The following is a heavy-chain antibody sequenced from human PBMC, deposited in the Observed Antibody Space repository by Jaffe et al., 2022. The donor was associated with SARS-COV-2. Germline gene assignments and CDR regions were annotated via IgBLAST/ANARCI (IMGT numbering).Heavy chain of an antibody. V-gene: IGHV2-26*01. CDR1: GFSLSNARMG. J-gene: IGHJ6*02. CDR3: ARVNTYYDFWSGYPVDYYGMDV. D-gene: IGHD3-3*01. Sequence: QVTLKESGPVLVKPTETLTLTCTVSGFSLSNARMGVSWIRQPPGKALEWLAHIFSNDEKSYSTSLKSRLTISKDTSKSQVVLTMTNMDPVDTATYYCARVNTYYDFWSGYPVDYYGMDVWGQGTTVTVSS. CDR2: IFSNDEK.